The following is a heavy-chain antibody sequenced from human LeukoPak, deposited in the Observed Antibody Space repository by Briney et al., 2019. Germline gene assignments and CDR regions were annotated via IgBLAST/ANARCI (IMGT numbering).Heavy chain of an antibody. CDR1: GFTFSSYA. CDR3: ARELALYFDY. J-gene: IGHJ4*02. CDR2: ISGGGGSI. V-gene: IGHV3-23*01. Sequence: GGSLRLSCAASGFTFSSYAMSWVRQAPGKGLEWVSVISGGGGSIYYADAVKGRFTISRDNSKNTLHLQMNSLRAEDTAVYYCARELALYFDYWGQGTLVTVSS. D-gene: IGHD1-1*01.